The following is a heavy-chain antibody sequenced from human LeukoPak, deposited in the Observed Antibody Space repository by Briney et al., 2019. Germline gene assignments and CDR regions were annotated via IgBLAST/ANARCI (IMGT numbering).Heavy chain of an antibody. J-gene: IGHJ4*02. V-gene: IGHV3-74*01. CDR2: INSDGSST. CDR1: GFTFDDYG. Sequence: PGGSLRLSCAASGFTFDDYGMSWVRQAPGKGLEWVSRINSDGSSTSYADSVKGRFTISRDNAKNTLYLQMNSLRAEDTAVYYCARGYCSSTSCSLVDYWGQGTLVTVSS. D-gene: IGHD2-2*01. CDR3: ARGYCSSTSCSLVDY.